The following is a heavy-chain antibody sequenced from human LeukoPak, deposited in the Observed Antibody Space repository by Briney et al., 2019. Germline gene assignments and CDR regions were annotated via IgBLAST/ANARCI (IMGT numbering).Heavy chain of an antibody. CDR1: GGSISSSSYY. D-gene: IGHD1-26*01. V-gene: IGHV4-39*07. CDR2: VYFSGST. J-gene: IGHJ4*02. Sequence: SETLSLTCTVSGGSISSSSYYWGWIRQPPGKGLEWIGSVYFSGSTYYNPSLKSRVTISVDTSKNQFSLKLSSVTAADTAVYYCARARANEWKPPPDWGQGTLVTVSS. CDR3: ARARANEWKPPPD.